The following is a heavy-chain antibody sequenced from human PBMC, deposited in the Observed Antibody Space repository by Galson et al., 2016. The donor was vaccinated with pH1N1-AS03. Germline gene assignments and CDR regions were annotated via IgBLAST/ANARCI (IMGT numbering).Heavy chain of an antibody. CDR2: IQTTGNT. CDR1: GDSTFDYY. Sequence: SETLSLTCTVSGDSTFDYYWNWIRQPPEKGLEWIGYIQTTGNTKYNPSLKSRVTMSIDTSKNQFSLHLMSVTAADTALYYCARDPPLEIGWYFDLWGRGTLVTVSS. J-gene: IGHJ2*01. V-gene: IGHV4-4*09. CDR3: ARDPPLEIGWYFDL. D-gene: IGHD3-3*01.